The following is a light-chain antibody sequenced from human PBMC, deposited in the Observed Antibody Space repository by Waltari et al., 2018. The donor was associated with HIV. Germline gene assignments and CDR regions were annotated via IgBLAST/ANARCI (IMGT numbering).Light chain of an antibody. V-gene: IGLV8-61*01. CDR2: NTN. Sequence: QTVVTQEPSLSVSPGGTVALTCGLTSGSVSSTYDPSWYQQAPGQAPRKLIYNTNIRSSGVPDRFSGSILGNKAALTITWAQADDECHYYCALYVGSGIYVFGPGTEVTIL. CDR3: ALYVGSGIYV. J-gene: IGLJ1*01. CDR1: SGSVSSTYD.